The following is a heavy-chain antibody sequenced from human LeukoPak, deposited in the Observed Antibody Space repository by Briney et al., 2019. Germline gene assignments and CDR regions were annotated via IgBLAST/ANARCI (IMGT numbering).Heavy chain of an antibody. CDR3: ARDAESAYYDILTGYYRRGDY. D-gene: IGHD3-9*01. CDR2: ISSSSSYI. Sequence: GGSLRLSCAASGFTFSSYGMHWVRQAPGKGLEWVSSISSSSSYIYYADSVKGRFTISRDNAKSSLYLQMNSLRAEDTAVYYCARDAESAYYDILTGYYRRGDYWGQGTLVTVSS. J-gene: IGHJ4*02. V-gene: IGHV3-21*01. CDR1: GFTFSSYG.